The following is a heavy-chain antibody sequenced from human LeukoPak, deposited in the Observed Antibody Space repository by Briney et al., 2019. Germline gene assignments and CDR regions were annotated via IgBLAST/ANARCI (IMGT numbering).Heavy chain of an antibody. CDR2: IKEDGSEK. CDR1: GFTFSSSW. D-gene: IGHD3-22*01. Sequence: GGSLRLSCAASGFTFSSSWMNWVRQAPGKGPEWVANIKEDGSEKYYVDSVKGRFTISRDNAKNALYLQMNSLRAEDTAVYYCVRGGTPDSDSSGYYFGYWGQGTLVTVSS. CDR3: VRGGTPDSDSSGYYFGY. V-gene: IGHV3-7*01. J-gene: IGHJ4*02.